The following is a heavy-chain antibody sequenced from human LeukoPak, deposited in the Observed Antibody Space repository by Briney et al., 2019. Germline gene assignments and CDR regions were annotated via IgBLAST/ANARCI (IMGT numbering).Heavy chain of an antibody. CDR3: ARVEAAAGNIFDY. Sequence: ASETLSLTCTVSGYSISSGYYWGWIRQPPGKGLEWIGSIYHSGSTYYNPSLKSRVTISVDTSKNQFSLKLSSVTAADTAVYYCARVEAAAGNIFDYWGQGTLVTVSS. V-gene: IGHV4-38-2*02. CDR2: IYHSGST. J-gene: IGHJ4*02. CDR1: GYSISSGYY. D-gene: IGHD6-13*01.